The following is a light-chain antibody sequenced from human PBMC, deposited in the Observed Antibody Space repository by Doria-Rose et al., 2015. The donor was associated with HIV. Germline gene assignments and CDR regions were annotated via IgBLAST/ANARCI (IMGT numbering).Light chain of an antibody. V-gene: IGKV1-39*01. J-gene: IGKJ1*01. CDR3: QQSYTNPRT. CDR2: GTS. Sequence: PSSLSASVGDRVTITCRASQSITRYLNWYQQRPGKAPTLLIYGTSNLQSGVPSRFSGSGSGTDFTLTITSLQPEDFATYYCQQSYTNPRTFGQGTEVDI. CDR1: QSITRY.